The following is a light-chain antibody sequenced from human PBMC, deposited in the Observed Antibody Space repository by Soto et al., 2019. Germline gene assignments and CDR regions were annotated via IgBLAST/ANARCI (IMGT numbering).Light chain of an antibody. V-gene: IGKV3-15*01. CDR3: QHYNNWPPWT. J-gene: IGKJ1*01. CDR1: QSVSSN. CDR2: GAS. Sequence: EIVMTQSPATLSVSPGEGATFSCRASQSVSSNLAWYQQKPGQAPRLLIYGASIRATGIHARFSGSGSRTEFTLTISSLQSEDFAVYYCQHYNNWPPWTFGQGTKVDIK.